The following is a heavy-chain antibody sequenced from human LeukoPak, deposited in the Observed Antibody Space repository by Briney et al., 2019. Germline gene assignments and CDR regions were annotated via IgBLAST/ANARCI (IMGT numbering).Heavy chain of an antibody. J-gene: IGHJ4*02. V-gene: IGHV4-4*02. CDR2: IYHSGNT. CDR1: RDSISSVNW. D-gene: IGHD3-22*01. Sequence: PSETLSLTCAVSRDSISSVNWWTWVRQALGMGLEWIGQIYHSGNTDYNPSLKSRVTMSVDKSKNQFSLKLTSVTAADTAVYYCASLYTSSGVPLGYWGQGILVTVSS. CDR3: ASLYTSSGVPLGY.